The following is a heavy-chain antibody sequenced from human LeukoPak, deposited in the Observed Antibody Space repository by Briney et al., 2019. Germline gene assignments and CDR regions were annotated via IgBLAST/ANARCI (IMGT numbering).Heavy chain of an antibody. D-gene: IGHD3-3*01. CDR2: INPSGGST. CDR3: ARGFKGPLFGVAYFDY. Sequence: ASVKVSCKASGYTFTSYYMHWVRQAPGQGLEWMGIINPSGGSTSYAQKFQGRVTMTRDTSKNQFSLKLSSVTAADTAVYYCARGFKGPLFGVAYFDYWGQGTLVTVSS. J-gene: IGHJ4*02. V-gene: IGHV1-46*01. CDR1: GYTFTSYY.